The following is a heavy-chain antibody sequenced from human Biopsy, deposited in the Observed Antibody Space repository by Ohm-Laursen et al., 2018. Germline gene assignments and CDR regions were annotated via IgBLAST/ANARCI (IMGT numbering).Heavy chain of an antibody. Sequence: SVKVSCKASGYTFTGYHVHWVRQAPGQGLEWMGWINAMTGDTNYAQKFQGRVTMTRDTSISTAYVDLSSLRSGDTAVYYCTRGGYYYDSLAYYYWFDPWGQGTLVTVSS. CDR3: TRGGYYYDSLAYYYWFDP. CDR1: GYTFTGYH. J-gene: IGHJ5*02. V-gene: IGHV1-2*02. CDR2: INAMTGDT. D-gene: IGHD3-22*01.